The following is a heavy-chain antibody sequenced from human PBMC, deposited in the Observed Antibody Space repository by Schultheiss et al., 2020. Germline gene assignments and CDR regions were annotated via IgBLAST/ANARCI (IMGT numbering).Heavy chain of an antibody. CDR3: AKDSHFDY. J-gene: IGHJ4*02. V-gene: IGHV3-9*01. CDR1: GFTFDDYA. Sequence: SCAASGFTFDDYAMHWVRQAPGKGLEWVSGISWNSGSIGYADSVKGRFTISRDNSKNTLYLQMNSLRAEDTAVYYCAKDSHFDYWGQGTLVTVSS. CDR2: ISWNSGSI.